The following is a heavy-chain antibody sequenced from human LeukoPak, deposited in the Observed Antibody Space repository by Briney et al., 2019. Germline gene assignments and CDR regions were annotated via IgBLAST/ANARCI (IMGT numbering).Heavy chain of an antibody. V-gene: IGHV4-61*02. CDR3: ARLPHY. Sequence: PSETLSLTCTVSGGSISSGSYYWSWIRQPAGKGLEWIGRIYTSGSTNYNPSLKSRVTISVDTSKNQFSLKLSSVTAADTAAYYCARLPHYWGQGTLVTVSS. CDR2: IYTSGST. J-gene: IGHJ4*02. CDR1: GGSISSGSYY.